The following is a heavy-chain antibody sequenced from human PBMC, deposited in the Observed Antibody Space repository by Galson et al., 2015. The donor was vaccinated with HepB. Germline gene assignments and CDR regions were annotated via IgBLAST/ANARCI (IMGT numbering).Heavy chain of an antibody. J-gene: IGHJ6*03. V-gene: IGHV1-2*06. CDR3: ARARLGGAARPVSSHYYYYMDV. CDR1: GYTFTGYH. CDR2: INPNSGGT. D-gene: IGHD6-6*01. Sequence: SVKVSCKASGYTFTGYHMHWVRQAPGQGLEWMGRINPNSGGTNYAQKFQGRVTMTRDTSISTAYMELSRLRSDDTAVYYCARARLGGAARPVSSHYYYYMDVWGKGTTVTVSS.